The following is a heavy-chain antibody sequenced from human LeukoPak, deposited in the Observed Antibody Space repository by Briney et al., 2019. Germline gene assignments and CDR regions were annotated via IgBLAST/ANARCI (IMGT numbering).Heavy chain of an antibody. CDR3: ARGWLDAFDI. J-gene: IGHJ3*02. Sequence: KLGGSLRLSCAASGFTFSSYSMNWVRQAPGKGLEWVSSISSSSSYIYYADSVKGRFTISRDNAKNSLYLQMNSLRAEDTAAYYCARGWLDAFDIWGQGTMVTVSS. V-gene: IGHV3-21*01. CDR2: ISSSSSYI. D-gene: IGHD6-19*01. CDR1: GFTFSSYS.